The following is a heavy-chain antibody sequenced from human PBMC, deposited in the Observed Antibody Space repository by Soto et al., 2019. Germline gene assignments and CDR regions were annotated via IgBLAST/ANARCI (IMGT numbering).Heavy chain of an antibody. V-gene: IGHV1-2*04. CDR1: GYTFTGYY. Sequence: ASVKVSCKASGYTFTGYYMHWVRQAPGQGLEWMGWINPNSGGTNYAQKFQGWVTMTRDTSISTAYMELSRLRSDDTAVYHCARDRPSSSVYYFDYWGQGTLVTVSS. D-gene: IGHD6-6*01. J-gene: IGHJ4*02. CDR2: INPNSGGT. CDR3: ARDRPSSSVYYFDY.